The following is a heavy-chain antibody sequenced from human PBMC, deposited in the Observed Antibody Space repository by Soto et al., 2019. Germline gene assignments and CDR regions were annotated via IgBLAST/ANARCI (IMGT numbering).Heavy chain of an antibody. CDR2: ISYDGSNK. CDR1: GFTFSSYA. D-gene: IGHD2-21*02. CDR3: AREGDLSHIVVVTATPWSYYFDY. J-gene: IGHJ4*02. V-gene: IGHV3-30-3*01. Sequence: VGSLRLSCAASGFTFSSYAMHWVRQAPGKGLEWVAVISYDGSNKYYADSVKGRFTISRDNSKNTLYLQMNSLRAEDTAVYYCAREGDLSHIVVVTATPWSYYFDYWGQGTLVTVSS.